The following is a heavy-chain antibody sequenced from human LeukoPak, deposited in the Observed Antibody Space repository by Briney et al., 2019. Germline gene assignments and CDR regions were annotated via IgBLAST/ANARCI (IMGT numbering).Heavy chain of an antibody. V-gene: IGHV3-23*01. CDR1: GFSFDNFA. Sequence: GGSLRLSRVASGFSFDNFAMNWVRQAPGKGLEWVSLIISSSGSTFYADSVKGRFTISRDKSKNTLYLQMNSLRAEDTAVYYCAKGAYDYIEIAYFDYWGQGSLVTVSS. CDR3: AKGAYDYIEIAYFDY. CDR2: IISSSGST. J-gene: IGHJ4*02. D-gene: IGHD5-12*01.